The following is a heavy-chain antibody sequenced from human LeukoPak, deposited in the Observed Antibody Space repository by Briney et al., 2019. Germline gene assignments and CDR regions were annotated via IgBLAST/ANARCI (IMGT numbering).Heavy chain of an antibody. CDR3: AKDLLMNDYGDPLGAFDI. CDR1: GFTFSSYA. V-gene: IGHV3-23*01. CDR2: ISGSGGST. D-gene: IGHD4-17*01. J-gene: IGHJ3*02. Sequence: GGSLRLSCAASGFTFSSYAMSWVRQAPGKGLEWVSAISGSGGSTYYADSVKGRFTISRDNSKNTLYLQMNSLRAEDTAVYYCAKDLLMNDYGDPLGAFDIWGQGTMVTVSS.